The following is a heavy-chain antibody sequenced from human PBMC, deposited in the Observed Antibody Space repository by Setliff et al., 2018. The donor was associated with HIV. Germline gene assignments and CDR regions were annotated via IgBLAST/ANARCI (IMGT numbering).Heavy chain of an antibody. Sequence: GGALRLSCATSGFAFSDYDFHWVRQVTGEGLEWVSAIGTGGDTYYADSVKGRFTLSRDNFRNTLYLQMNSLRPEDTAVYYCARASYYYDSSGWVDYWGQGTLATVSS. D-gene: IGHD3-22*01. V-gene: IGHV3-13*01. J-gene: IGHJ4*02. CDR3: ARASYYYDSSGWVDY. CDR1: GFAFSDYD. CDR2: IGTGGDT.